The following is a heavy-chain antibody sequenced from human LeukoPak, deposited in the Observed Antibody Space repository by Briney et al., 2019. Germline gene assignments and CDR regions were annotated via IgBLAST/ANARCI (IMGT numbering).Heavy chain of an antibody. CDR3: ARATVTTIRFDY. CDR2: IYHSGST. Sequence: SETLSLTCTVSGYSISSGYYWGWIRQPPGKGLEWIGSIYHSGSTYYNPSLKSRVTISVDTSKNQFSLKLSSVTAADTAVYYCARATVTTIRFDYWGQGTLVTVSS. CDR1: GYSISSGYY. D-gene: IGHD4-17*01. J-gene: IGHJ4*02. V-gene: IGHV4-38-2*02.